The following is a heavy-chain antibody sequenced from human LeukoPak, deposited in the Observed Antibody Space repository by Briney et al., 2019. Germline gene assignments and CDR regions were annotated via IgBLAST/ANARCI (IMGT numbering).Heavy chain of an antibody. CDR2: IYYSGST. D-gene: IGHD3-10*01. CDR1: GGSISSGGYS. J-gene: IGHJ4*02. CDR3: ARVISYGSGRPYYFDY. Sequence: NPSETLSLTCAVSGGSISSGGYSWSWIRQPPGKGLEWIGYIYYSGSTYYNPSLKSRVTISVDTSKNQFSLKLSSVTAADTAVYYCARVISYGSGRPYYFDYWGQGTLVTVSS. V-gene: IGHV4-30-4*07.